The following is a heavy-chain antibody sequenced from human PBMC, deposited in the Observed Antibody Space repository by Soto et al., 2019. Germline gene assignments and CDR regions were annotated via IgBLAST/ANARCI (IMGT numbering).Heavy chain of an antibody. CDR2: IYYRGST. D-gene: IGHD4-17*01. Sequence: SEXLSLTCSVSGGSSRRGGYYWSWIRQQPGKGLEWSGYIYYRGSTYYNPSLRSRVTISVDTSKKQFSLKLSSVTAADTAVYYSARSSRYTVTTFAYWAKGTLVPVSS. V-gene: IGHV4-31*03. CDR3: ARSSRYTVTTFAY. J-gene: IGHJ4*02. CDR1: GGSSRRGGYY.